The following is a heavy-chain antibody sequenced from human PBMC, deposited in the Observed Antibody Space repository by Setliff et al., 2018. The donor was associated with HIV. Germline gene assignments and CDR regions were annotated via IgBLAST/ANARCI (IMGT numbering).Heavy chain of an antibody. Sequence: PSETLSLTCAVYGGSFNGYSWTWIRQPPGKGLEWIGSIYHSGSTYYNPSLKSRVTISVDTSKNQFSLKLSSVTAADTAVYYCAKAWFGELFNYFDYWGQGTLVTVSS. D-gene: IGHD3-10*01. CDR1: GGSFNGYS. V-gene: IGHV4-34*01. CDR2: IYHSGST. J-gene: IGHJ4*02. CDR3: AKAWFGELFNYFDY.